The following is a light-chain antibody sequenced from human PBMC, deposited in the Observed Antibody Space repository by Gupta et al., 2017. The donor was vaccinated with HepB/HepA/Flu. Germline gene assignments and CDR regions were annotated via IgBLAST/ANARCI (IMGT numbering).Light chain of an antibody. J-gene: IGKJ3*01. CDR3: QPPGA. V-gene: IGKV3-11*01. CDR1: QSVSSY. Sequence: EIVLTQSPATLSLSPGERATLSCRASQSVSSYLAGYQQKPGQAPRLRIYDASNRATGIPARLXGSXSGTDFXRPISRLEPEDFDVYDGQPPGAFGXGTKVDIK. CDR2: DAS.